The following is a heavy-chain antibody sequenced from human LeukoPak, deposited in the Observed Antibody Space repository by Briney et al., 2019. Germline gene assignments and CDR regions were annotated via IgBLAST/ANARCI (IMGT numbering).Heavy chain of an antibody. J-gene: IGHJ4*02. CDR1: GGSVSGYY. V-gene: IGHV4-59*02. CDR3: VRANYLDF. CDR2: IYYSGST. Sequence: PSETLSLTCAVSGGSVSGYYWTWMRQPPGKGLEWIGDIYYSGSTNYNPSLESRVTISIDTSKNRFYLKLSSVTAADTAVYFCVRANYLDFWGQGTLVTVSS.